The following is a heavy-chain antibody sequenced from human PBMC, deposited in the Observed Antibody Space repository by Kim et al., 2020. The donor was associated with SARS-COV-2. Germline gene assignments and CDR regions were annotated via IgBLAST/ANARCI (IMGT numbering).Heavy chain of an antibody. J-gene: IGHJ6*02. V-gene: IGHV4-34*01. D-gene: IGHD3-10*01. CDR1: GGSFSDF. CDR2: INESGST. Sequence: SETLSLTCAVYGGSFSDFWSWIRQSPRRGLEWIGEINESGSTNYNPSLKSRVSMSVDTSKSQFSLRLTSVTAADTAVYYCARAAFIMVRGVTITQRVGFDVWGQGTTVVVSS. CDR3: ARAAFIMVRGVTITQRVGFDV.